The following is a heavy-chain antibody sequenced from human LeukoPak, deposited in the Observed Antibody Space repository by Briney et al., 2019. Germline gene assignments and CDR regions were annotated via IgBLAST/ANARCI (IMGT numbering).Heavy chain of an antibody. D-gene: IGHD4-17*01. CDR3: ARGRYGDYESYYFDY. Sequence: SETLSLTCVVYGGSFSGYYWSWIRQPPGKGLEWIGEINHSGSTNYNPSLRSRVTIPVDTSKNQFSLKLSSVTAADTAVYYCARGRYGDYESYYFDYWGQGTLVTVSS. J-gene: IGHJ4*02. CDR1: GGSFSGYY. CDR2: INHSGST. V-gene: IGHV4-34*01.